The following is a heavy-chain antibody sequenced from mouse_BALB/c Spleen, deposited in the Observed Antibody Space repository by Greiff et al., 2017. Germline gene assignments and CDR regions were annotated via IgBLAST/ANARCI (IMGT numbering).Heavy chain of an antibody. CDR2: IYPGDGDT. CDR3: TRWDYARDYYAMDY. J-gene: IGHJ4*01. D-gene: IGHD1-1*01. V-gene: IGHV1-80*01. Sequence: QVQLQQSGAELVRPGSSVKISCKASGYAFSSYWMNWVKQRPGQGLEWIGQIYPGDGDTNYNGKFKGKATLTADKSSSTAYMELSSLTNEDSAVYYCTRWDYARDYYAMDYWGQGTSVTVSS. CDR1: GYAFSSYW.